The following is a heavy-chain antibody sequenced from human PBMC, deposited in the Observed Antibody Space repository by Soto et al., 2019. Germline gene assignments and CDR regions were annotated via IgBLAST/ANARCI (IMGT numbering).Heavy chain of an antibody. D-gene: IGHD3-10*01. V-gene: IGHV4-59*04. Sequence: SETLSLTCTVSGGSISSYYWSWIRQPPGKGLEWIGYINHSGSTNYNPSLKSRVTISVDTSKNQFSLKLSSVTAADTAVYCCVKGYGSGSYNYYYYGMDVWGQGTTVTVSS. CDR2: INHSGST. CDR3: VKGYGSGSYNYYYYGMDV. CDR1: GGSISSYY. J-gene: IGHJ6*02.